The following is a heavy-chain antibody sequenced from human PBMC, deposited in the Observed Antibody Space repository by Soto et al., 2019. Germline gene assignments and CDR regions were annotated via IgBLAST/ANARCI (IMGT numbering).Heavy chain of an antibody. CDR2: IYYSGST. J-gene: IGHJ6*02. V-gene: IGHV4-39*01. D-gene: IGHD3-3*01. CDR1: GGSISSSSYY. Sequence: SETLSLTCTVSGGSISSSSYYWGWIRQPPGKGLEWIGSIYYSGSTYYNPSLKSRVTISVDTSKNQFSLKLSSVTAADTAVYYCARHVGFGVVPMGVDYYYYYGMDVWGQATTVTVSS. CDR3: ARHVGFGVVPMGVDYYYYYGMDV.